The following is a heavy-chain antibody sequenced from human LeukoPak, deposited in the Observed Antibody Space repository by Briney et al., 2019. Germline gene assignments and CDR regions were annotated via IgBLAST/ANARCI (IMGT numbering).Heavy chain of an antibody. CDR3: ARLTYYYDSSGYYSDY. CDR1: GFTFSSYS. CDR2: ISSSSSYI. V-gene: IGHV3-21*01. Sequence: GGSLRLSCAASGFTFSSYSMNWVRQAPGKGLEWVSSISSSSSYIYYADSVKGRFTISRDNAKNSLYLQMNSLRAEDTAVYYCARLTYYYDSSGYYSDYWGRGTLVTVSS. D-gene: IGHD3-22*01. J-gene: IGHJ4*02.